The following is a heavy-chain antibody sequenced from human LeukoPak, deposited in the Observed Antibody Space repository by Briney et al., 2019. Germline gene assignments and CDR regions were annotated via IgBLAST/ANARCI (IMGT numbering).Heavy chain of an antibody. Sequence: SVKVSCKASGGTFSSYAISWVRQAPGQGLEWMGGIIPIFGTANYAQKFQGRVTVTRDTSTSTVYMELSSLRSEDTAVYYCARDLSGGKLRYFDWLPPDYWGQGTLVTVSS. CDR1: GGTFSSYA. CDR2: IIPIFGTA. V-gene: IGHV1-69*05. J-gene: IGHJ4*02. D-gene: IGHD3-9*01. CDR3: ARDLSGGKLRYFDWLPPDY.